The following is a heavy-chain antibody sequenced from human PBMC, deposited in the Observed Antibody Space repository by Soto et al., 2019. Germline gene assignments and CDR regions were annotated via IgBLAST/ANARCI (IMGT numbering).Heavy chain of an antibody. J-gene: IGHJ5*02. CDR3: AMEVAVGTNNWFDP. CDR1: GGTFSSYA. V-gene: IGHV1-69*13. CDR2: IIPIFGTA. Sequence: SVKVSCKASGGTFSSYAISWVRQAPGQGLEWMGGIIPIFGTANYAQKSQGRVTIIADESTSTAYMELSSLRSEDTAVYYCAMEVAVGTNNWFDPWGGGTLVTVSP. D-gene: IGHD6-19*01.